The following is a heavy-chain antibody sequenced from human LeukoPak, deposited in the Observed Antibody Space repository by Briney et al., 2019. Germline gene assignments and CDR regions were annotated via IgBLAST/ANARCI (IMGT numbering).Heavy chain of an antibody. CDR1: GFTFNNYW. CDR3: ARDRYLVY. Sequence: GGSLRLSCVASGFTFNNYWMSWVRQAPGKGLEWVANIKEDGSGKYYVDSVKGRLTISRDNAKNSLSLQMNSLRAEDTAVYYCARDRYLVYWGQGTLVTVSS. CDR2: IKEDGSGK. D-gene: IGHD1-1*01. V-gene: IGHV3-7*01. J-gene: IGHJ4*02.